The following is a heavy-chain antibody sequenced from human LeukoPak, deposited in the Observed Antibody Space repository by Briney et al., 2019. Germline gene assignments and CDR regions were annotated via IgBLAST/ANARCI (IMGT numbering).Heavy chain of an antibody. Sequence: GGSLRLSCAASGFTFSSYGMHWVRQAPGKGLEWVAFIRYDGSNKYYADSVKGRFTISRDNSKNTPYLQMDSLRTEDTAVYYCTKDPGSGGGAVDYWGQGTLVTVSS. CDR2: IRYDGSNK. CDR3: TKDPGSGGGAVDY. D-gene: IGHD2-15*01. V-gene: IGHV3-30*02. J-gene: IGHJ4*02. CDR1: GFTFSSYG.